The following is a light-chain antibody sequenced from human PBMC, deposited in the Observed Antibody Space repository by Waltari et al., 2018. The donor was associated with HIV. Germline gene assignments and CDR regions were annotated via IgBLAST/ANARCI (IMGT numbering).Light chain of an antibody. V-gene: IGLV1-44*01. J-gene: IGLJ2*01. CDR2: SIN. Sequence: QSILTQPPSASGTPGQRVTISCSGCSYKIGSNAVNWYKQLPGKAPKLLIYSINERASGVPDRFSGSKSGTSASLAISGLQSEDEADYHCAAWDDSLNGVVFGGGTKLTVL. CDR3: AAWDDSLNGVV. CDR1: SYKIGSNA.